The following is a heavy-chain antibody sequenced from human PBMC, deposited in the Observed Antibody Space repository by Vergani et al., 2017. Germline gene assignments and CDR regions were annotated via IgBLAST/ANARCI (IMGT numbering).Heavy chain of an antibody. V-gene: IGHV4-39*01. D-gene: IGHD6-19*01. J-gene: IGHJ5*02. CDR3: ARHSTVEWLVKLGWIDP. Sequence: QLQLQESCPGLVKPSATLSLTCSVSGASIRSSNYYWGWIRQPPGKGLERIASIYYSGSTYYNPSLKSRVTISVDTSKNQFSLKLSPVTAADTAVYFCARHSTVEWLVKLGWIDPWGQGILVTVSS. CDR1: GASIRSSNYY. CDR2: IYYSGST.